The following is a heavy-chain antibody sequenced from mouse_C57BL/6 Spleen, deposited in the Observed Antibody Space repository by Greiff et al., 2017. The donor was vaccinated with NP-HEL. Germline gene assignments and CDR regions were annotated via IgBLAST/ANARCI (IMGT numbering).Heavy chain of an antibody. CDR3: AISDLVLRSSYYFDY. V-gene: IGHV1-72*01. D-gene: IGHD1-1*01. Sequence: VQLQQSGAELVKPGASVKLSCKASGYTFTSYWMHWVKQRPGRGLEWIGRIDPNSGGTKYNEKFKSKATLTVDKPSSTGDMQRSCLTSEDSAVYYCAISDLVLRSSYYFDYWGQGTTLTVSS. CDR1: GYTFTSYW. J-gene: IGHJ2*01. CDR2: IDPNSGGT.